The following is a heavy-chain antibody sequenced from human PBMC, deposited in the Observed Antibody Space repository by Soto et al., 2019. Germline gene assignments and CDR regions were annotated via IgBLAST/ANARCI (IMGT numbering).Heavy chain of an antibody. D-gene: IGHD4-17*01. CDR2: IYHSGRT. CDR3: ARQRTTVVTQAYFDH. J-gene: IGHJ4*02. CDR1: GVSISSGGYY. V-gene: IGHV4-39*01. Sequence: SETLSLTCTVSGVSISSGGYYWGWIRQHPGKGLEWIGNIYHSGRTYYNPSLKSRVTMSVDTSKNQFSLTLNSVTAADAAVYYCARQRTTVVTQAYFDHWGQGTLVTVSS.